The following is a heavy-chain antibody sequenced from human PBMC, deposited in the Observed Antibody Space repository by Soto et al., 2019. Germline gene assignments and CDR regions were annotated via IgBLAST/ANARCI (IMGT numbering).Heavy chain of an antibody. CDR1: GFTFSSYG. V-gene: IGHV3-30*03. CDR2: ISYDGSNK. Sequence: QVQLVESGGGVVQPGRSLRLSCAASGFTFSSYGMHWVRQAPGKGLGWVAVISYDGSNKYYADSVKGQFTIPRDNSKNTLYLQMNSLRAEDTAVYYCASTVALDYWGQGTLVTVSS. D-gene: IGHD5-12*01. CDR3: ASTVALDY. J-gene: IGHJ4*02.